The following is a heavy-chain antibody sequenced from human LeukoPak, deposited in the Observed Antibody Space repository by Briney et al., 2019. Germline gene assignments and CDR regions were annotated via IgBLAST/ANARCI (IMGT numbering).Heavy chain of an antibody. CDR3: ARDSEMATKDGMR. J-gene: IGHJ4*02. D-gene: IGHD5-24*01. CDR1: GFTFSDYY. CDR2: ISSSGSTI. Sequence: SGGSLRLSCAASGFTFSDYYMSWIRQAPGKGLEWVSYISSSGSTIYYADSVKGRFTISSDNAKNSLYLQMNSLRAEDTAVYYCARDSEMATKDGMRWGQGTLVTVSS. V-gene: IGHV3-11*01.